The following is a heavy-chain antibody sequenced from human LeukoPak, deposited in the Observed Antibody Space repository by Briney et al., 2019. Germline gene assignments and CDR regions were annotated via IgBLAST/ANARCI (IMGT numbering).Heavy chain of an antibody. CDR2: ISSSGNTT. Sequence: GGSLRFSCAASGFTFSDYYMSWIRQAPGKGLECVSYISSSGNTTYHADSVKGRFTISRDNAKNSLYLQMSSLRAEDTAVYYCARDGGSSWYFDYWGQGTLVTVSS. CDR1: GFTFSDYY. J-gene: IGHJ4*02. CDR3: ARDGGSSWYFDY. V-gene: IGHV3-11*04. D-gene: IGHD6-13*01.